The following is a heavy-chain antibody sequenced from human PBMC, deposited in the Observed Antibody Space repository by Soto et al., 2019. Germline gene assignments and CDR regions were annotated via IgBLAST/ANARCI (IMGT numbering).Heavy chain of an antibody. J-gene: IGHJ3*02. Sequence: GGSLRLSCAASGFTFSDYYMSWIRQAPGKGLEWVSYISSSGSTIYYADSVKGRFTISRDNAKNSLYLQMNSLRAEDTAVYYCARDAYYCSGGSCYSGAFDIWGQGTMVTVSS. D-gene: IGHD2-15*01. CDR2: ISSSGSTI. CDR3: ARDAYYCSGGSCYSGAFDI. CDR1: GFTFSDYY. V-gene: IGHV3-11*01.